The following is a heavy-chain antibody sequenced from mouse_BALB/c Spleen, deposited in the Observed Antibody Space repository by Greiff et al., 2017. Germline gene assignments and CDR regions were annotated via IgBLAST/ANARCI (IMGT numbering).Heavy chain of an antibody. CDR3: ARSGSHYWYSDV. CDR1: GFNIKDTY. J-gene: IGHJ1*01. D-gene: IGHD3-1*01. CDR2: IDPANGNT. Sequence: EVQRVESGAELVKPGASVKLSCTASGFNIKDTYMHWVKQRPEQGLEWIGRIDPANGNTKYDPKFQGKATITADTSSNTAYLQLSSLTSEDTAVYYCARSGSHYWYSDVWGAGRTVTVSS. V-gene: IGHV14-3*02.